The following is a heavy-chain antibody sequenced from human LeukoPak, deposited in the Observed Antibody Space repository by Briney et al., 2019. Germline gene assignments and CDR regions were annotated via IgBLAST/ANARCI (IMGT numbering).Heavy chain of an antibody. CDR3: ATVERRAFDI. Sequence: PGGSLRLSCAASGFTFSSYAMSWVRQAPRKGLEWVSAISGSDGSTYYADSVKGRFTISRDNSKNTLYLQMNSLRAEDTAVYYCATVERRAFDIWGQGTMVTVSS. D-gene: IGHD1-1*01. CDR1: GFTFSSYA. CDR2: ISGSDGST. V-gene: IGHV3-23*01. J-gene: IGHJ3*02.